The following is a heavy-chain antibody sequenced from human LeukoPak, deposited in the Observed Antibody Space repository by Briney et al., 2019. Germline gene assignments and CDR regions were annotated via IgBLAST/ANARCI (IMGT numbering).Heavy chain of an antibody. CDR1: GFTFSSYS. Sequence: GGSLRLSCAASGFTFSSYSMNRVRQAPGKGLEWVSYISSSSSTIYYADSVKGRFTISRDNAKNSLYLQMNSLRAEDTAVYYCARVCSSGCRDAFDIWGQGTMVTVSS. J-gene: IGHJ3*02. V-gene: IGHV3-48*04. D-gene: IGHD6-19*01. CDR3: ARVCSSGCRDAFDI. CDR2: ISSSSSTI.